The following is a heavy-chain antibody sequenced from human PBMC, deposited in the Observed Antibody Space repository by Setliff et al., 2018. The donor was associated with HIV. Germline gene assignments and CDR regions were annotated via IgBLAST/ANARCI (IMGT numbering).Heavy chain of an antibody. V-gene: IGHV3-11*05. Sequence: PGESLKISCAASGFTVSSNYMSWVRQAPGKGLEWVSYISSSSSYTNYADSVKGRFTISRDNSKNTLYLQMNSLRAEDTAVYYCAKASVVNVVATTIWFWGQGTLVTVSS. CDR2: ISSSSSYT. D-gene: IGHD1-26*01. CDR3: AKASVVNVVATTIWF. CDR1: GFTVSSNY. J-gene: IGHJ4*02.